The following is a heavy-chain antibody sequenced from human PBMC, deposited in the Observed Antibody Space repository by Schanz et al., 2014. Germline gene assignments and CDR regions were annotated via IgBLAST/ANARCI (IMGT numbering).Heavy chain of an antibody. V-gene: IGHV1-46*03. CDR1: GYTFTSYD. CDR3: ATNSPFRMVRGSNAFDA. Sequence: QVQLVQSGGEVKKPGASVKVSCKASGYTFTSYDINWVRQATGQGLEWMGIINPSGGSTSYAQKFQGRVTMTEDTSTETAYMELSGLRSGDTAVYYCATNSPFRMVRGSNAFDAWGQGTMVNVSS. CDR2: INPSGGST. J-gene: IGHJ3*01. D-gene: IGHD3-10*01.